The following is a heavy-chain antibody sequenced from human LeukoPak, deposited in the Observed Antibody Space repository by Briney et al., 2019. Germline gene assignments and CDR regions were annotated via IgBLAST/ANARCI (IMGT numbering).Heavy chain of an antibody. J-gene: IGHJ6*03. CDR1: GGSFSGYY. CDR3: ARGLAKRFGDPIIQYYYMDV. Sequence: SETLSLTCAVYGGSFSGYYWNWIRQPPGKGLEWIGEINHSGSTNYNYNPSLKSRVTMSVDTSKNQFSLKLSSVTAADTAVYYCARGLAKRFGDPIIQYYYMDVWGKGTTVTISS. V-gene: IGHV4-34*01. D-gene: IGHD3-10*01. CDR2: INHSGSTNY.